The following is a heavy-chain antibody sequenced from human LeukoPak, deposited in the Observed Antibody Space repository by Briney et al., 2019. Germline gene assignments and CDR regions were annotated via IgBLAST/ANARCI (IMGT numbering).Heavy chain of an antibody. CDR1: GGSISSSSYY. D-gene: IGHD4-17*01. CDR3: ARPSDGDYEDAFDI. J-gene: IGHJ3*02. CDR2: IYYSGST. Sequence: PSGTLSLTCTVSGGSISSSSYYWGWIRQPPGKGLEWIGSIYYSGSTYYNPSLKSRVTISVDTSKNQFSLKLSSVTAADTAVYYCARPSDGDYEDAFDIWGQGTMVTVSS. V-gene: IGHV4-39*01.